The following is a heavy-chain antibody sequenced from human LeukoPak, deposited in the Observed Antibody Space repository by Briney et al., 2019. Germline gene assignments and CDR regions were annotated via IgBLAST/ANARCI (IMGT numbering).Heavy chain of an antibody. CDR2: VNFSGTT. V-gene: IGHV4-39*01. CDR3: ARQDGVVDGYNSDDWGYFDY. D-gene: IGHD5-24*01. CDR1: GRPITDNRYS. Sequence: SETLFLTCTVSGRPITDNRYSWVWIGQSSGKGLEWICRVNFSGTTYYNPSVESRLTISMDTYTNLFSLTLSDVSATDTALNYWARQDGVVDGYNSDDWGYFDYWGQGTLVTVSS. J-gene: IGHJ4*02.